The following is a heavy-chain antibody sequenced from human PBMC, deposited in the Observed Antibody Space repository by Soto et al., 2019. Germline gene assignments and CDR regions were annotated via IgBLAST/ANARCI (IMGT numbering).Heavy chain of an antibody. CDR2: ISYGGTDK. J-gene: IGHJ4*02. Sequence: ESGGGVVQPGRSLRLSCAASGFTFSNHGMHWVRQAPGKGLEWVAVISYGGTDKYHADSVKGRFTISRDNSKNTLYLQMNSLRVEDTAIYYCAKDGDVAAAGYYFDYWGQGTLVTVSS. D-gene: IGHD6-13*01. CDR1: GFTFSNHG. CDR3: AKDGDVAAAGYYFDY. V-gene: IGHV3-30*18.